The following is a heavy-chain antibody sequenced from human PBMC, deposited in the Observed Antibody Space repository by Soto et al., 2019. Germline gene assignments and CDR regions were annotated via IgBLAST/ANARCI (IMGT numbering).Heavy chain of an antibody. CDR2: INGDGSEK. Sequence: GGSLRLSCAASGFTVSAFWMNWVRQAPGKGLEWVANINGDGSEKYYVDSVKGRFTISRDSAKNTLYLEMNSLRAEDTALYYCAAGFPPDYWGQGTLVTVSS. D-gene: IGHD3-10*01. J-gene: IGHJ4*02. CDR1: GFTVSAFW. CDR3: AAGFPPDY. V-gene: IGHV3-7*01.